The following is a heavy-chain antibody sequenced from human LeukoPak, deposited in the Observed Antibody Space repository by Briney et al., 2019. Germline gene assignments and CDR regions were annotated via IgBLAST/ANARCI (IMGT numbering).Heavy chain of an antibody. D-gene: IGHD3-10*01. Sequence: PGGSLRLSCAASGFTFSNYAMSWVRQAPGKGLEWVSGITESGGSTFFADSVKGRFTISRDNSKNTLYLQMNSLRADDTAVYHCAKVRGGFFDYWGQGTLVTVSS. V-gene: IGHV3-23*01. J-gene: IGHJ4*02. CDR3: AKVRGGFFDY. CDR1: GFTFSNYA. CDR2: ITESGGST.